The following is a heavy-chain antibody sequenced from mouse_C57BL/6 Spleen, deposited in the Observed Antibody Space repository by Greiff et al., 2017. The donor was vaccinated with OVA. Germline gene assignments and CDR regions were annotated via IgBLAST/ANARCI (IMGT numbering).Heavy chain of an antibody. CDR1: GYAFSSYW. J-gene: IGHJ4*01. D-gene: IGHD2-1*01. Sequence: VQLKQSGAELVKPGASVKISCKASGYAFSSYWMNWVKQRPGKGLEWIGQIYPGDGDTNYNGKFKGKATLTADKSSSTAYMQLSSLTSEDSAVYFCARGGNSYAMDYWGQGTSVTVSS. CDR3: ARGGNSYAMDY. V-gene: IGHV1-80*01. CDR2: IYPGDGDT.